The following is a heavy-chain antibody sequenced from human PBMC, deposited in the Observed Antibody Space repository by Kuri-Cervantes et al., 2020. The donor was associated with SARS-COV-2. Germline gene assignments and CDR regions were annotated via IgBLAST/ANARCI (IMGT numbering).Heavy chain of an antibody. D-gene: IGHD4-17*01. CDR1: GGSISSGSYY. CDR3: ARELGLTTVNWFDP. J-gene: IGHJ5*02. CDR2: IYYSGST. V-gene: IGHV4-61*01. Sequence: SETLSLTCTVPGGSISSGSYYWSWIRQPPGKGLEWIGYIYYSGSTNYNPSLKSRVTISVDTSKNQFSLKLSSVTAADTAVYYCARELGLTTVNWFDPWGQGTLVTVSS.